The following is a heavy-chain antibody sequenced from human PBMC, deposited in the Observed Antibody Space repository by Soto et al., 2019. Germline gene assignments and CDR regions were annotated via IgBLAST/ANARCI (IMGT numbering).Heavy chain of an antibody. V-gene: IGHV3-23*01. D-gene: IGHD3-9*01. Sequence: EVQLLESGGGLVQPGGSLRLSCAASGFTFSSYAMSWVRQAPGKGLEWVSAISGSGGSTYYADSVKGRFTISRDNSKNTLYLQMNSLRAEDTAVYYCAKPGTYYDILTGYYYFGYWGQGTLVTVSS. CDR2: ISGSGGST. CDR1: GFTFSSYA. J-gene: IGHJ4*02. CDR3: AKPGTYYDILTGYYYFGY.